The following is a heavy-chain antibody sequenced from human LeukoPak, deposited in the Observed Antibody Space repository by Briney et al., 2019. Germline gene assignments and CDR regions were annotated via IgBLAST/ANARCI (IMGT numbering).Heavy chain of an antibody. CDR1: GYTFTRYY. J-gene: IGHJ4*02. CDR3: TRDSGSYFRGYYFDY. D-gene: IGHD1-26*01. V-gene: IGHV1-46*01. Sequence: ASVKVSCKASGYTFTRYYMHWVRQAPGQGLEWMGTINPSDGSTTYAQKFQGRVTMTRDMSTSTVYMELSSLRSEDTAIYYCTRDSGSYFRGYYFDYWGQGTLVTVSS. CDR2: INPSDGST.